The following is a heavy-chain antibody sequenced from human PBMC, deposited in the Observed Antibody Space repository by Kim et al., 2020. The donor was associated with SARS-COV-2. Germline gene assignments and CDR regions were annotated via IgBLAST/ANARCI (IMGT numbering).Heavy chain of an antibody. CDR3: ARGASSDY. J-gene: IGHJ4*02. V-gene: IGHV4-59*09. CDR2: SGSS. Sequence: SGSSNSNPSLKRRVTISVDTSKNQFSLKLSSVTAADTAVYYCARGASSDYWGQGTLVTVSS.